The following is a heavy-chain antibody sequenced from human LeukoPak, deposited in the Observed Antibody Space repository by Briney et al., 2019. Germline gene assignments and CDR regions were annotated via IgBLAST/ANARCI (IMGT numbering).Heavy chain of an antibody. D-gene: IGHD1-26*01. CDR1: GFTFSSYS. CDR3: ARDEEGGGDY. Sequence: PGGSLRLSCAASGFTFSSYSMNWVRQAPGKGLGWVSYISGSSSTIYYADSVKGRFTISRDNAKNSLYLQMNSLRAEDTAVYYCARDEEGGGDYWGQGTLVTVSS. CDR2: ISGSSSTI. V-gene: IGHV3-48*04. J-gene: IGHJ4*02.